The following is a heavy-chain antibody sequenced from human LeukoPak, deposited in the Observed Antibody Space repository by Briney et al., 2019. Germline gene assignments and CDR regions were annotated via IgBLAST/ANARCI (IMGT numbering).Heavy chain of an antibody. J-gene: IGHJ6*03. V-gene: IGHV3-15*01. Sequence: PGGSLRLSCIASGFIFGDYAMSWVRQAPGKGLEWVGRIKSKTDGGTTDYAAPVKGRFTISRDDSKNTLYLQMNSLKTEDTAVYYCTTVGEYYYDSSGYYYGGFRYYYYMDVWGKGTTVTVSS. CDR1: GFIFGDYA. D-gene: IGHD3-22*01. CDR2: IKSKTDGGTT. CDR3: TTVGEYYYDSSGYYYGGFRYYYYMDV.